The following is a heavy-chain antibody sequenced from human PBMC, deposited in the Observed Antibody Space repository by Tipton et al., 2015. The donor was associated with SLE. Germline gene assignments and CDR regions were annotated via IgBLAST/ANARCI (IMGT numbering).Heavy chain of an antibody. V-gene: IGHV1-69*05. CDR2: IIPIFGTA. Sequence: QLVQSGAEVKKPGSSVKVSCKASGGTFSSYAISWVRQAPGQGLEWMGGIIPIFGTANYAQKFQGRVTITTDESTRTAYMELSSLRSEDTAVYYCATGYCGGDCYTGSEYFQHWGQGTLVTVSS. CDR1: GGTFSSYA. J-gene: IGHJ1*01. CDR3: ATGYCGGDCYTGSEYFQH. D-gene: IGHD2-21*01.